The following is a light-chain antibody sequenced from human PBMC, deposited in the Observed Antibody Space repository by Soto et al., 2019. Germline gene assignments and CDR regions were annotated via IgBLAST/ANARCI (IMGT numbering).Light chain of an antibody. CDR1: QSVSSGC. Sequence: EIVLTQFPGTLSLSPGERATLSCRASQSVSSGCLAWFQQKPGQAPRLLIYGASSRATGIPDRFSCSGSGTDFTLTISRLEPEDFAVYYCQQYGISPRTFGQGTRVEIK. CDR3: QQYGISPRT. J-gene: IGKJ1*01. CDR2: GAS. V-gene: IGKV3-20*01.